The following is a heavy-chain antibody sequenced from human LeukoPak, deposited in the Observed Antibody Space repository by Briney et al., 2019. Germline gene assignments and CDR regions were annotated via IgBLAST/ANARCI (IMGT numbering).Heavy chain of an antibody. J-gene: IGHJ4*02. CDR2: IYYSGST. Sequence: SQTLSLTCTVSGGSISRGGYYWSWIRQHPGKGLEWIGYIYYSGSTYYNPSLKSRVTISVDTSKNQFSLKLSSVTAADTAVYYCARDSTTEFYYWGQGTLVTVSS. CDR1: GGSISRGGYY. V-gene: IGHV4-31*03. CDR3: ARDSTTEFYY. D-gene: IGHD2-2*01.